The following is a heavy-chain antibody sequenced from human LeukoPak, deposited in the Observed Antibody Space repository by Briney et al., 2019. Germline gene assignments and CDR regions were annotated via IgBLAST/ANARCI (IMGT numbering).Heavy chain of an antibody. Sequence: SETLSLTCTVSGGSIRSHYWTWIRQPPGKRPEWIGYIYDTGTTNYNPSLKRRLTISVDTSNNQFSLKLTSVTAADTAVYHYARAPAGYNHKGDHLYYYGLDVWGQGTTVTVSS. V-gene: IGHV4-59*11. CDR2: IYDTGTT. J-gene: IGHJ6*02. D-gene: IGHD5-24*01. CDR3: ARAPAGYNHKGDHLYYYGLDV. CDR1: GGSIRSHY.